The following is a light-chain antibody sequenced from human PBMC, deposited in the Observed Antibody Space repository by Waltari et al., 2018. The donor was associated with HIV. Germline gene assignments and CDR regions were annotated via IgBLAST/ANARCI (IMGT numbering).Light chain of an antibody. V-gene: IGKV3-20*01. CDR3: QQHGTSPLT. J-gene: IGKJ4*01. CDR2: GAS. Sequence: EIVLTQSPGTLSLSPGERATLSCRASQSVSSSYLAWYQHQPGQGPRLLISGASSRDTGIPDRFSGSGSGTDFTLTISRLETEDFAVYYCQQHGTSPLTFGGGTKVEIK. CDR1: QSVSSSY.